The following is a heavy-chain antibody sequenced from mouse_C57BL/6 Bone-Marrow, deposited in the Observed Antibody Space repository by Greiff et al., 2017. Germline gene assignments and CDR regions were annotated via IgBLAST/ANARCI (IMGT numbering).Heavy chain of an antibody. J-gene: IGHJ4*01. CDR1: GYTFTDYN. V-gene: IGHV1-18*01. Sequence: VQLKESGPELVKPGASVKIPCKASGYTFTDYNMDWVKQSHGKSLEWIGDINPNNGGTIYNQKFKGKATLTVDKSSSTAYMELRSLTSEDTAVYYCAREGSNYYYAMDYWGQGTSVTVSS. CDR3: AREGSNYYYAMDY. D-gene: IGHD2-5*01. CDR2: INPNNGGT.